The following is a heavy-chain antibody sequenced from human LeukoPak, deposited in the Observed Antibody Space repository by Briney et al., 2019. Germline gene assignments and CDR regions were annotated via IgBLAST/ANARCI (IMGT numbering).Heavy chain of an antibody. CDR3: AKGGLSRAGLDF. V-gene: IGHV3-23*01. CDR2: ISDRDHNT. Sequence: GGSLRLSCAASGFTFSSYGMHWVRQAPGKGPEWVSSISDRDHNTYYADSVKGRFTISRDNSKNTLYLQMNSLRAEDTAVYYCAKGGLSRAGLDFWGQGTLVTASS. D-gene: IGHD5/OR15-5a*01. CDR1: GFTFSSYG. J-gene: IGHJ4*02.